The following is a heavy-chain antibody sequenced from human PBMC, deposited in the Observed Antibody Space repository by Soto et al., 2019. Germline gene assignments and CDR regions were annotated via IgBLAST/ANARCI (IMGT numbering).Heavy chain of an antibody. J-gene: IGHJ4*02. D-gene: IGHD1-26*01. V-gene: IGHV3-23*05. CDR3: AKKSGVGATWYFGY. CDR2: LPKIGTNT. CDR1: GFTFSNYG. Sequence: EVQLLESGGGLVQPGGSLRLSCAASGFTFSNYGMSWVRQAPGKGLEWVSALPKIGTNTYYADSVKGRFTISRDNSKNTLFLQINNLRAGDTAVYYCAKKSGVGATWYFGYWGQGTLVTVSS.